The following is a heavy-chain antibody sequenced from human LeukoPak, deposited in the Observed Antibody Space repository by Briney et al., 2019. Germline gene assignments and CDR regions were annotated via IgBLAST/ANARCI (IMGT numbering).Heavy chain of an antibody. CDR2: ISGSGGST. Sequence: GGSLRLSCAASGFAFSSYAMSWVRQAPGKGLEWVSTISGSGGSTYYAASVKGRFIISRDNSKNTLYLQMNSLRAEDTAVYYCAKDLWCNSDCYSAENFQHWSQGTLVTVSS. CDR1: GFAFSSYA. J-gene: IGHJ1*01. D-gene: IGHD2-21*02. CDR3: AKDLWCNSDCYSAENFQH. V-gene: IGHV3-23*01.